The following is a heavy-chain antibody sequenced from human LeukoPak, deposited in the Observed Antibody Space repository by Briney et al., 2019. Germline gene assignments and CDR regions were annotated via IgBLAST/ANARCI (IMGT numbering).Heavy chain of an antibody. J-gene: IGHJ4*02. Sequence: ASVKVSCKASAYNFISYGISWVRQAPGQGLEWMGWISAYNGNTNYAQKLQGRVTMTTDTSTSTAYMELRSLRSDDTAVYYCARGPNYYDSSGTLYPWAHYYFDYWGQGTLVTVSS. CDR2: ISAYNGNT. V-gene: IGHV1-18*01. CDR3: ARGPNYYDSSGTLYPWAHYYFDY. D-gene: IGHD3-22*01. CDR1: AYNFISYG.